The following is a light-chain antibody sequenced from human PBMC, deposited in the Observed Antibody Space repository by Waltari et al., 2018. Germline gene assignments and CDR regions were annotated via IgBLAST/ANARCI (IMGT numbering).Light chain of an antibody. Sequence: QSALPQPPSASGSPGQSVPISCPGPGSDVGVYDYVFWYQQHPGKAPKLMIYEVNKRPSGVPYRFSGSKSGNTASLTVSGLQAEDEADYYCSSYAGSNNWVFGGGTKLTVL. CDR3: SSYAGSNNWV. V-gene: IGLV2-8*01. CDR2: EVN. J-gene: IGLJ3*02. CDR1: GSDVGVYDY.